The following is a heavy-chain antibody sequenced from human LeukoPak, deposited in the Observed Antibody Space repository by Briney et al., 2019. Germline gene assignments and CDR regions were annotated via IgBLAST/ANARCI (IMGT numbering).Heavy chain of an antibody. CDR1: GFTFSSYA. V-gene: IGHV3-23*01. J-gene: IGHJ4*02. CDR3: TYYYDRSGYYGFDY. CDR2: ISGSGGST. D-gene: IGHD3-22*01. Sequence: GESLRLSCAASGFTFSSYAMSWVRQAPGKGLEWVSAISGSGGSTYYADSVKGRFTISRDNSKNTLYLQMNSLRAEDTAVYYCTYYYDRSGYYGFDYWGQGTLVTVSS.